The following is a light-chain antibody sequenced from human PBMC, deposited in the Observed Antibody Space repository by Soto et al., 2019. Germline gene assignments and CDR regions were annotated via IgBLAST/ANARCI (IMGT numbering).Light chain of an antibody. J-gene: IGKJ2*01. CDR2: GAS. CDR3: QQYGSSPPYT. CDR1: QSVSSSY. Sequence: EIVLTQSPGTLSLSPGERATLSCRASQSVSSSYLAWYQQKPGQAPRLLIYGASSRATGIPDRFSGSGSETDFTLTISRLEPEDFAVYYCQQYGSSPPYTFDQGTKLEIK. V-gene: IGKV3-20*01.